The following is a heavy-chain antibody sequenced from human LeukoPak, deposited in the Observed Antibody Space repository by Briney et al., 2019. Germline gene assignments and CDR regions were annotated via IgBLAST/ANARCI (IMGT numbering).Heavy chain of an antibody. V-gene: IGHV4-34*01. D-gene: IGHD3-22*01. CDR1: GGSFSGYY. CDR2: INHSGST. Sequence: SETLSLTCAVYGGSFSGYYWSWIRQPPGKGLEWIGEINHSGSTNYNPSLKSRVTISVDTSKNQFSLKLSSVTATDTAVYYCARALNLYYYDTRVEPAFDIWGQGTMVAVSS. J-gene: IGHJ3*02. CDR3: ARALNLYYYDTRVEPAFDI.